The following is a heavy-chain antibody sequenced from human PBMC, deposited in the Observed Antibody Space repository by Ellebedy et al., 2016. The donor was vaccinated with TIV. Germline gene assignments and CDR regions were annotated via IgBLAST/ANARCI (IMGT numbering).Heavy chain of an antibody. V-gene: IGHV2-5*02. D-gene: IGHD1-1*01. CDR3: AHRTGGRDWNEGWYDP. CDR1: GFSFTSGVG. CDR2: IYWDNDK. J-gene: IGHJ5*02. Sequence: SGPTLVKPTQTLTLTCTFSGFSFTSGVGVGWVRQPPGEALEWLAVIYWDNDKRYSPSLRSRLTITKDASNNQVVLTMTNMDPADTATYYCAHRTGGRDWNEGWYDPWGQGILVTVSS.